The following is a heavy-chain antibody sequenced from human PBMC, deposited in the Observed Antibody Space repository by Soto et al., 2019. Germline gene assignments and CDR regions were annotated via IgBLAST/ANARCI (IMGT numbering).Heavy chain of an antibody. CDR3: ARATYKYDSSGFFSLASFDY. D-gene: IGHD3-22*01. J-gene: IGHJ4*02. CDR2: IYYSGST. Sequence: SETLSLTCTVSGGSISGYYWSWIRQPPGKGLEWIGDIYYSGSTNYNSSLKSRVTISLDTSKNQFSLRLNSVTAADTAVYYCARATYKYDSSGFFSLASFDYWGQGTLVTAPQ. V-gene: IGHV4-59*01. CDR1: GGSISGYY.